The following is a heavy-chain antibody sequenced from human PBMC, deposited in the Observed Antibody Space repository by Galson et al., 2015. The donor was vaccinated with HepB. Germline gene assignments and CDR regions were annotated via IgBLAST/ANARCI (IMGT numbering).Heavy chain of an antibody. D-gene: IGHD2-2*02. CDR2: ISAYNGNT. J-gene: IGHJ6*03. V-gene: IGHV1-18*01. Sequence: SVKVSCKASGYTFTSYGISWVRQAPGQGLEWMGWISAYNGNTNYAQKLQGRVTMTTDTSTSTAYMELRSLRSDDTAVYYCARAIQYTPYYYYYYYMDVWGKGTTVTVSS. CDR3: ARAIQYTPYYYYYYYMDV. CDR1: GYTFTSYG.